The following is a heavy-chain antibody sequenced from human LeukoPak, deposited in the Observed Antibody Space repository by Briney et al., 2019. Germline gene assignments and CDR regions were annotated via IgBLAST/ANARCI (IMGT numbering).Heavy chain of an antibody. Sequence: GGSLRLSCAASGFTFSSYSMNWVRQAPGKGLEWVSYISSSSSTIYYADSVKGRFTISRDNAKNSLYPQMNSLRAEDTAVYYCARDGSRPYGSGSYYYYGMDVWGQGTTVTVSS. V-gene: IGHV3-48*01. D-gene: IGHD3-10*01. CDR1: GFTFSSYS. CDR3: ARDGSRPYGSGSYYYYGMDV. J-gene: IGHJ6*02. CDR2: ISSSSSTI.